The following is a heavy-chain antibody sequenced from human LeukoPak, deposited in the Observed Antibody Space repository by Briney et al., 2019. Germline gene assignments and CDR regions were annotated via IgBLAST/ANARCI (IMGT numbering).Heavy chain of an antibody. D-gene: IGHD2-21*02. CDR1: GFTFSSYS. Sequence: GGSLRLSCAASGFTFSSYSMNWVRQAPGKGLEWVSSISSSSSSYIYYADSVKGRFTISRDNAKNSLYLQMNSLRAEDTAVYYCARDSLRHIVVVTPMAGYAFDIWGQGTMVTVSS. V-gene: IGHV3-21*01. CDR3: ARDSLRHIVVVTPMAGYAFDI. J-gene: IGHJ3*02. CDR2: ISSSSSSYI.